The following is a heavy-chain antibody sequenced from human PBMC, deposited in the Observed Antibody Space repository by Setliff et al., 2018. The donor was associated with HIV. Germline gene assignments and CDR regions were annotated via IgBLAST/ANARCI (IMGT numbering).Heavy chain of an antibody. J-gene: IGHJ3*02. CDR1: GYTLTDYY. CDR2: IRAYDGNT. CDR3: ATITVAGTGAFDI. D-gene: IGHD6-19*01. Sequence: ASVKVSCQASGYTLTDYYVQWVRQAPGQGLEWMGWIRAYDGNTHDAQKVRERVTLTTDTATNTAFMALKNLTSADTAVYYCATITVAGTGAFDIWGQGTMVTVSS. V-gene: IGHV1-18*01.